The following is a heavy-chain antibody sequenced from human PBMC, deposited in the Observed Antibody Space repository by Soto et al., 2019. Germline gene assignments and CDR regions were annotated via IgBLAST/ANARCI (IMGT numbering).Heavy chain of an antibody. Sequence: PSETLSLTCTVSGGSISSSSYYWGWIRQPPGKGLEWIGSIYYSGYTYYNPSLKSRVTKSVDTSKNQFSLKLSSVTAADTAVYYCARHNGPLYVGYYYDMDVWGQGTMVTVSS. D-gene: IGHD3-16*01. CDR3: ARHNGPLYVGYYYDMDV. CDR2: IYYSGYT. J-gene: IGHJ6*02. V-gene: IGHV4-39*01. CDR1: GGSISSSSYY.